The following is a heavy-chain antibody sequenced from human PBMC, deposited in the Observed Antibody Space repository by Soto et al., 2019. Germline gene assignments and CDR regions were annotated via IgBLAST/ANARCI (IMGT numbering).Heavy chain of an antibody. J-gene: IGHJ4*02. CDR3: ARIGSLTVTGTFDY. CDR2: IYSGGST. Sequence: GGSLRLSCAASGFTVSSNYMSWVRQAPGKGLEWVSVIYSGGSTYYADSVKGRFTISRHNSKNTLYLQMNSLRAEDTAVYYCARIGSLTVTGTFDYWGQGTLVTVSS. CDR1: GFTVSSNY. V-gene: IGHV3-53*04. D-gene: IGHD4-17*01.